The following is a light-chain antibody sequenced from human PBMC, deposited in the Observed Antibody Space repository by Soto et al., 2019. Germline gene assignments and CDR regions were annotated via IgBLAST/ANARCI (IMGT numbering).Light chain of an antibody. CDR2: QVS. CDR3: CSYTSSSPSV. Sequence: QSALTQPASVSGSPGQSITISCTGTSSDLGGYNVVSWYQHHPGKAPKLMIYQVSNRPSGVSNRFSGSTSGNTASLTISGHQAEDEADYYCCSYTSSSPSVFGTGTKLTVL. CDR1: SSDLGGYNV. V-gene: IGLV2-14*01. J-gene: IGLJ1*01.